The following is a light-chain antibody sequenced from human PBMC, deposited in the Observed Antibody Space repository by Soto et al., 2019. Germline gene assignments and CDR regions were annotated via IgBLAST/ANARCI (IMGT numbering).Light chain of an antibody. J-gene: IGLJ1*01. V-gene: IGLV1-44*01. Sequence: QSVLTQTPSASATPGQRVTISCSGTNSNIGINTIAWYQQLPGTPPKRLIHSNNQRPSGVPDRFSASTAGTSASLAISGLQSEDEADYYCATCDDSLNGYVFGTGTKVNV. CDR1: NSNIGINT. CDR2: SNN. CDR3: ATCDDSLNGYV.